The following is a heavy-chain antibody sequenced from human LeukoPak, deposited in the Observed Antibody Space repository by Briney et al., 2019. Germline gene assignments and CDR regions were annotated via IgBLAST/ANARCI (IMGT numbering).Heavy chain of an antibody. CDR1: GYSFTSYW. D-gene: IGHD2-2*01. V-gene: IGHV5-51*01. J-gene: IGHJ3*02. CDR2: IYPGDSDT. Sequence: GESLKISCKGSGYSFTSYWIGWVRQMPGKGLEWMGIIYPGDSDTRYSPSFQGQVTISADKSISTAYLQWSSLKASDTAMYYCASTVVYCNSTSFYDAFDIWGQGTMVTVSS. CDR3: ASTVVYCNSTSFYDAFDI.